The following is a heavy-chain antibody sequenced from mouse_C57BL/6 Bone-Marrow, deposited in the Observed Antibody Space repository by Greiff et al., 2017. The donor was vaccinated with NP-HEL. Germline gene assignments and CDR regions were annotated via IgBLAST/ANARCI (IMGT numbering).Heavy chain of an antibody. J-gene: IGHJ1*03. Sequence: QVHVKQSGAELVRPGTSVKMSCKASGYTFTNYWIGWAKQRPGHGLEWIGDIYPGGGYTNYNEKFKGKATLTADKSSSTAYMQFSSLTSEDSAIYYCARWFGYQFSWYFDVWGTGTTVTVSS. CDR1: GYTFTNYW. V-gene: IGHV1-63*01. D-gene: IGHD2-2*01. CDR2: IYPGGGYT. CDR3: ARWFGYQFSWYFDV.